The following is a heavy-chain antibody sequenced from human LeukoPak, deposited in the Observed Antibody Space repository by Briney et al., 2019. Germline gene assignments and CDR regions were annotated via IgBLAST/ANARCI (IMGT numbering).Heavy chain of an antibody. CDR2: ISVSGGTT. D-gene: IGHD2-2*01. Sequence: GGSLRLSCAASGFTFSSYAMSWVRQAPGKGLEWVSAISVSGGTTYYADSVKGRFTISRDNSKNTLYLQMNSLRAEDTAVYYCTKRLNCTSTSCDAFDIWGPGTMVTVSS. CDR3: TKRLNCTSTSCDAFDI. CDR1: GFTFSSYA. V-gene: IGHV3-23*01. J-gene: IGHJ3*02.